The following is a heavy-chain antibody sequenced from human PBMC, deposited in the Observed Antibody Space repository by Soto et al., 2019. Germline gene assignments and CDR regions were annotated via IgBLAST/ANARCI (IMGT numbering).Heavy chain of an antibody. CDR3: ARPLGVLFYFDY. J-gene: IGHJ4*02. CDR2: ISYDRNNK. CDR1: GFTFSSYA. Sequence: PGGSLRLSCAASGFTFSSYAMHWVRQAPGKGLEWVAVISYDRNNKYYADSVKGRFTISRDNSKNTLYLQMNSLRPEDTAVYYCARPLGVLFYFDYWGQGTLVTVSS. D-gene: IGHD3-16*01. V-gene: IGHV3-30-3*01.